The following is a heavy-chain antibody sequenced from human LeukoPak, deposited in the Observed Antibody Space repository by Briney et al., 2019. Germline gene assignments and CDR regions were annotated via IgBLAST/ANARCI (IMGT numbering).Heavy chain of an antibody. V-gene: IGHV1-46*01. J-gene: IGHJ4*02. D-gene: IGHD1-26*01. CDR3: ARDYSVGATTREPFCDY. CDR1: GYTFTSNY. Sequence: EASVKVSCKAFGYTFTSNYMHWVRQAPGQGLEWMGIINPSGGSTSYAQKFQGRVTMTRDMSTSTVYMELSSLRSEDTAVYYCARDYSVGATTREPFCDYWGQGTLVTVSS. CDR2: INPSGGST.